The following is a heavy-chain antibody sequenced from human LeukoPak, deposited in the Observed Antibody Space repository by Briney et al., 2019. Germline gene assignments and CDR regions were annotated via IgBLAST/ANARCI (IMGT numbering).Heavy chain of an antibody. CDR2: ISSSSTI. Sequence: PGGSLRLSCAASGFTLSSYEMNWVRQAPGKGLEWVSYISSSSTIYYADSVKGRFTISRDNAKNSLYLQMNSLRDEDTAVYYCAKDSDYYHSSGYYYAYFQHWGQGTLVTVSS. D-gene: IGHD3-22*01. V-gene: IGHV3-48*03. J-gene: IGHJ1*01. CDR1: GFTLSSYE. CDR3: AKDSDYYHSSGYYYAYFQH.